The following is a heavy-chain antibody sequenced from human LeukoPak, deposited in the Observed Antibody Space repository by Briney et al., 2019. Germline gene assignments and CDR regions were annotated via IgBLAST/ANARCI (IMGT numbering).Heavy chain of an antibody. CDR3: ASYSSSWSRYYYYYMDV. Sequence: GASVKVSCKVSGYTLTELSMHWVRQAPGKGLEWMGGFDPEDGETIYAQKFQGRVTMTEDTSTDTAYMELSSLRSEDTAVYYCASYSSSWSRYYYYYMDVWGKGTTVTVSS. D-gene: IGHD6-13*01. V-gene: IGHV1-24*01. J-gene: IGHJ6*03. CDR1: GYTLTELS. CDR2: FDPEDGET.